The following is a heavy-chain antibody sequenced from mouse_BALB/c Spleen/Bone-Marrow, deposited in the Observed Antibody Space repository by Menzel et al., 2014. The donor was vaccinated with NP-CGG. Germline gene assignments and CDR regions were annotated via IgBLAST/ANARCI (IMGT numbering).Heavy chain of an antibody. CDR1: GYTFTEYT. V-gene: IGHV1-18*01. J-gene: IGHJ3*01. CDR2: FNPNNGGT. D-gene: IGHD2-4*01. Sequence: DVQLQESGPELVTPGASVKISCKTSGYTFTEYTMHWVKPSHGKSLEWIGGFNPNNGGTSYNQKFKGKATLTVDKSSSTAYMELRSLTSEDSAVYYCAREEAFDYVIAYWGQGTLVTVSA. CDR3: AREEAFDYVIAY.